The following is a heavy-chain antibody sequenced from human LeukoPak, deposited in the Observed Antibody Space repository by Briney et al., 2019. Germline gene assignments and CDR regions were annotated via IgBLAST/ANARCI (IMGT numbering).Heavy chain of an antibody. CDR2: IWFDGSNQ. CDR1: GFTFSNYA. D-gene: IGHD1-14*01. J-gene: IGHJ5*02. V-gene: IGHV3-33*01. CDR3: ARCGTTSATWSQKPYNWFDP. Sequence: GGPLRLSCAASGFTFSNYAMHWFRQAPGKGLEGLAVIWFDGSNQYYADSVKGRFTISRDNSKNTLSLQMNNLRAEDTPVYYCARCGTTSATWSQKPYNWFDPWGRGNLVTVSS.